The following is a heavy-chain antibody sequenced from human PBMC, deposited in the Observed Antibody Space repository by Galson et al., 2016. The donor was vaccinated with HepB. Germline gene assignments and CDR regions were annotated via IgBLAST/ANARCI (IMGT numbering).Heavy chain of an antibody. CDR2: INSDGSST. J-gene: IGHJ6*02. V-gene: IGHV3-74*01. Sequence: SLRLSCAASGFTFSTYWMHWVRQAPGKGLVWVSRINSDGSSTTYADSVKGRFTVSRDNAKNTLYLQINSLRAEDTAVYYCARDLPGIYSSYGMDVWGPGTTVTVSS. CDR1: GFTFSTYW. D-gene: IGHD1-14*01. CDR3: ARDLPGIYSSYGMDV.